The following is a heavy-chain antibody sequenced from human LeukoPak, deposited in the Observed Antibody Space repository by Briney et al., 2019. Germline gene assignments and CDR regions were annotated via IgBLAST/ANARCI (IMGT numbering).Heavy chain of an antibody. CDR2: INPNSGGT. V-gene: IGHV1-2*02. J-gene: IGHJ4*02. Sequence: GESLKISCKGSGYSFTSYWIGWVRQAPGQGLEWMGWINPNSGGTNYAQKFQGRVTMTRDTSISTAYMELSRLRSDDTAVYYCASDALSTMIVANWGQGTLVTVSS. CDR3: ASDALSTMIVAN. D-gene: IGHD3-22*01. CDR1: GYSFTSYW.